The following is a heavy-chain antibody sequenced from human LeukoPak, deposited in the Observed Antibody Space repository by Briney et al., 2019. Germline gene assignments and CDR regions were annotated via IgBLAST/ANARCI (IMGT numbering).Heavy chain of an antibody. Sequence: GGSLRLSCAASGFTLSSYAMSWVRQGPGKGLEWVSAISVSGNTYHADSVKGRFTISRDSSKNTLYPQMNSLRAEDAAVYYCAKAPVTTCSGAYCYPFDYWGQGTLVTVSS. V-gene: IGHV3-23*01. CDR3: AKAPVTTCSGAYCYPFDY. J-gene: IGHJ4*02. CDR1: GFTLSSYA. CDR2: ISVSGNT. D-gene: IGHD2-15*01.